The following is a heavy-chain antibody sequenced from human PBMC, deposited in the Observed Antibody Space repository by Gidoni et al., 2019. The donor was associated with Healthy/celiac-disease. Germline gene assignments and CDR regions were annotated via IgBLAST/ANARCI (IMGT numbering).Heavy chain of an antibody. CDR3: ARGYCSSTSCYYYYGMDV. CDR2: IYTSGST. CDR1: GGSISSGSYY. Sequence: QVQLQESGPGLVKPSQTLSLTCTVSGGSISSGSYYWSWLRQPAGKGLELIGRIYTSGSTNYNPPLKSRVTISVDTSKNQFSLKLSSVTAADTAVYYCARGYCSSTSCYYYYGMDVWGQGTTVTVSS. J-gene: IGHJ6*02. D-gene: IGHD2-2*01. V-gene: IGHV4-61*02.